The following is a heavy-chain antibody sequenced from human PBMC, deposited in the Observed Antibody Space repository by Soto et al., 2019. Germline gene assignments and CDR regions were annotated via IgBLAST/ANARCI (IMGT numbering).Heavy chain of an antibody. CDR2: ISRDGNAI. Sequence: GGSLRLSCAASGFIFSDYYMSWIRQAPGKGLEWLAYISRDGNAIFYADSVIGRFTVSRDNAKNSLFLQMDDLRAEDTAMFFCARGAEMSSLTKWFDPWGQGTLVTVSS. CDR1: GFIFSDYY. D-gene: IGHD1-1*01. V-gene: IGHV3-11*01. J-gene: IGHJ5*02. CDR3: ARGAEMSSLTKWFDP.